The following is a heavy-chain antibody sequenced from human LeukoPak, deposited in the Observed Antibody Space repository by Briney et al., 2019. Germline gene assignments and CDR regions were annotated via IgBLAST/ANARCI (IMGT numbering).Heavy chain of an antibody. J-gene: IGHJ4*02. CDR1: GVIFSIYG. CDR2: IGYDGRDK. V-gene: IGHV3-33*06. Sequence: PGGSLRLSCAASGVIFSIYGMHWVRQAPGKGLEWVTVIGYDGRDKQYADSVKGRFTISRDNSKNTLYLQMNSLRVEDTAVYSCANRRDGVFWYWGQGTLVTVSS. D-gene: IGHD3-3*01. CDR3: ANRRDGVFWY.